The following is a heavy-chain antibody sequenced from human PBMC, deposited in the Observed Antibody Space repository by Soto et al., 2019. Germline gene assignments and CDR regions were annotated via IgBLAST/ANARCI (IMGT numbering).Heavy chain of an antibody. CDR1: GGSISSGGYY. D-gene: IGHD1-20*01. CDR2: IYYSGST. V-gene: IGHV4-31*03. Sequence: SETLSLTCTVSGGSISSGGYYWSWIRQHPGKGLEWIGYIYYSGSTYYNPSLKSRVTISVDTSKNQFSLKLSSVTAADTAVYYCARGMEYNWNPTGSFDPWGQETLVTVSS. CDR3: ARGMEYNWNPTGSFDP. J-gene: IGHJ5*02.